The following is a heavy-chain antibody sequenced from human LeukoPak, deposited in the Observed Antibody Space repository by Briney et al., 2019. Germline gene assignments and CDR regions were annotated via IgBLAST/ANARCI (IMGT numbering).Heavy chain of an antibody. CDR3: ARGKRGYSSSWYDY. V-gene: IGHV4-34*01. CDR1: GGSFSGYY. Sequence: PSETLSLTCAAYGGSFSGYYWSWIRQPPGKGLEWIGEINHSGSTNYNPSLKSRVTISVDTSKNQFSLELSSVTAADTAVYYCARGKRGYSSSWYDYWGQGTLVTVSS. D-gene: IGHD6-13*01. CDR2: INHSGST. J-gene: IGHJ4*02.